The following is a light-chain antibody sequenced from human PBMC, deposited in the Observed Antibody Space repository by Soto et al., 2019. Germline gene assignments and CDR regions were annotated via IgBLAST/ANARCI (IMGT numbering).Light chain of an antibody. CDR3: QQYNSWSGVT. CDR2: DAS. Sequence: DIQMTQSPSTLSASVGDGVTITCRASQSIGSWLAWYQQKPGKAPKLLIYDASSLESGVPSRFSGRGFGTEFTLTISSLQPDDFATYHCQQYNSWSGVTFGGGTKVEIK. CDR1: QSIGSW. V-gene: IGKV1-5*01. J-gene: IGKJ4*01.